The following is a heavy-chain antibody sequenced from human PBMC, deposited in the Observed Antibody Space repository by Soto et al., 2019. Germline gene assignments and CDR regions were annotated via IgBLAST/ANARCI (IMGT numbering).Heavy chain of an antibody. CDR1: GFTFSSYW. CDR2: IKEDGSER. CDR3: ARATGPDKEDY. Sequence: GSLRLSCAASGFTFSSYWMSWVRQAPGKGLEWVANIKEDGSERYYVDSVKGRFTISRDNAKNSLYLQMNSLRAEDTAVYYCARATGPDKEDYWGQGTLVTVSS. V-gene: IGHV3-7*04. J-gene: IGHJ4*02.